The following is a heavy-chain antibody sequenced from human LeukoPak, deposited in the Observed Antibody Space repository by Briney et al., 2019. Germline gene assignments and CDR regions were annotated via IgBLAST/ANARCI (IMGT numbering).Heavy chain of an antibody. J-gene: IGHJ6*04. D-gene: IGHD2-15*01. CDR2: ISYDGSNK. V-gene: IGHV3-30*18. Sequence: RGSLRLSCAASGFTFSSYGMHWVRQAPGKGLEWVAVISYDGSNKYYADSVEGRFTISRDNSKNTLYLQMNSLRAEDTAVYYCAKWLVVAATYYYYGMDVWGKGTTVTVSS. CDR1: GFTFSSYG. CDR3: AKWLVVAATYYYYGMDV.